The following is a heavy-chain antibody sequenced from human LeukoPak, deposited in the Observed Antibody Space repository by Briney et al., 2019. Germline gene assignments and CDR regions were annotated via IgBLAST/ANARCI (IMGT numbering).Heavy chain of an antibody. V-gene: IGHV3-23*01. CDR1: GFTVSSSY. D-gene: IGHD6-19*01. CDR2: ISGSGDRT. J-gene: IGHJ4*02. CDR3: AKERSSGWPFDY. Sequence: PGGSLRLSCAASGFTVSSSYMNWVRQAPGKGLEWVSGISGSGDRTHDADSVKGRFTISRDNSKNTVYLQMNSLRADDTAVYYCAKERSSGWPFDYWGQGTLVTVSS.